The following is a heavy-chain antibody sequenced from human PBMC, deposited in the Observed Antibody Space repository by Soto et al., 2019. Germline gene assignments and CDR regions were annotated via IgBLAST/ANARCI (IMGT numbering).Heavy chain of an antibody. CDR1: SGSFSTYY. CDR2: IHPSGDT. Sequence: QVQLQQWGAGLLKPSETLSLTCAVDSGSFSTYYCSWTRQPPGKGLEWIGEIHPSGDTDYNPSLSNRVTISLDTSKNQFSLKFTSVTAADTAVFFCSRGRDPHTGGRTWGQGTLVTVSS. CDR3: SRGRDPHTGGRT. V-gene: IGHV4-34*02. J-gene: IGHJ5*02. D-gene: IGHD3-16*01.